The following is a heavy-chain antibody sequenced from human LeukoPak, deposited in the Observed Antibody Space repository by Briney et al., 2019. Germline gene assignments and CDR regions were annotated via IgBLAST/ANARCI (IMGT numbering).Heavy chain of an antibody. V-gene: IGHV4-30-2*01. CDR2: IYHSGST. CDR1: GGSISSGGYS. J-gene: IGHJ4*02. Sequence: SETLSLTCAVSGGSISSGGYSWSWIRQPPGKGLEWIGYIYHSGSTYYNPSLKSRVTISVDRSKNQFSLKLSSVTAADTAVYYCARNVDTALTFDYWGQGTLVTVSS. CDR3: ARNVDTALTFDY. D-gene: IGHD5-18*01.